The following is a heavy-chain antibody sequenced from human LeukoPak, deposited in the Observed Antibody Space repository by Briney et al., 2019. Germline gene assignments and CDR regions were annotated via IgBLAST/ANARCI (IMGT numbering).Heavy chain of an antibody. D-gene: IGHD7-27*01. CDR1: GGSISSSSYY. V-gene: IGHV4-39*01. CDR2: IYYSGST. Sequence: SETPSLTCTVSGGSISSSSYYWGWIRQPPGKGLAWIGSIYYSGSTYYNPSLKSRVTISVDTSKNQFSLKLSSVTAADTAVYYCARRPRLGSRGTFDYWGQGTLVTVSS. CDR3: ARRPRLGSRGTFDY. J-gene: IGHJ4*02.